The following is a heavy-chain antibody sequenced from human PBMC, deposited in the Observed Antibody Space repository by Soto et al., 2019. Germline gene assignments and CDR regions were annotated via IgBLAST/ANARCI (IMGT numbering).Heavy chain of an antibody. CDR3: ARDVDIVVVPAAKNAFDV. Sequence: QVQLVQSGAEVKKPGASVKVSCKASGYTFTSYGISWVRQAPGQGLEWMGWISAYNGNTNYAQKLQCRVTMTPDTSTRTAYMELRSLRSDDTAVYYCARDVDIVVVPAAKNAFDVWGQGTMVTVSS. V-gene: IGHV1-18*01. CDR1: GYTFTSYG. CDR2: ISAYNGNT. J-gene: IGHJ3*01. D-gene: IGHD2-2*03.